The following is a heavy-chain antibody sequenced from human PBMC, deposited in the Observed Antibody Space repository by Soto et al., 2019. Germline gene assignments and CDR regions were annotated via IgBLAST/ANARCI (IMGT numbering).Heavy chain of an antibody. CDR3: ARGGQDFWSGPFDY. CDR2: IDNSGST. V-gene: IGHV4-4*07. J-gene: IGHJ4*02. Sequence: SETLSLTCTVSGGSIVNYFWNLIRHPAFKGLEWIGRIDNSGSTNYNPSLKSRITMSADTSRNQFSLKLNSVTAADTAVYYCARGGQDFWSGPFDYWGQGALVTVSS. CDR1: GGSIVNYF. D-gene: IGHD3-3*01.